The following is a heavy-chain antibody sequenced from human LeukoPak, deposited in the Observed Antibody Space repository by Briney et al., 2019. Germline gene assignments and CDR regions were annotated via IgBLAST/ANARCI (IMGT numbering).Heavy chain of an antibody. CDR2: IYSDGSI. D-gene: IGHD3-16*01. CDR1: GFTFSSNY. J-gene: IGHJ4*02. Sequence: GESLRLSCAASGFTFSSNYMSWVRQVPGKGLEWVSVIYSDGSISYADSLKGRFTISRDTSENTLYLQINSLRVEDTAVYYCAREVGGGASGQWGQGTLVTVSS. CDR3: AREVGGGASGQ. V-gene: IGHV3-66*01.